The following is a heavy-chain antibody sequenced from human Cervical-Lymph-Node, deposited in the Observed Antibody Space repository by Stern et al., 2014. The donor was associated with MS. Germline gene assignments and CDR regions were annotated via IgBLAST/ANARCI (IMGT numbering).Heavy chain of an antibody. V-gene: IGHV4-39*01. J-gene: IGHJ4*02. CDR2: IYYSGST. CDR1: GGSISSSSYY. Sequence: QLQLQESGPGLVKPSETLSLTCTVSGGSISSSSYYWGWIRQPPGKGLEWIGIIYYSGSTYYNPSLKSRVTISVDTSKNQVFLKLSSVTAADTAVYYCATTKDGYNWMFDYWGQGTLVTVSS. CDR3: ATTKDGYNWMFDY. D-gene: IGHD5-24*01.